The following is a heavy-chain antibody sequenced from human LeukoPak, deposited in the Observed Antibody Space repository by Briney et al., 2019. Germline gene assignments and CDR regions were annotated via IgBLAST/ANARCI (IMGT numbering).Heavy chain of an antibody. CDR1: GYTFTSYD. V-gene: IGHV1-8*01. Sequence: ASVKVSCKASGYTFTSYDINWVRQATGQGLEWMGWMNPNSGNTAYAQKFQGRVTMSRDTSISTAYMELSSLRSEDTAVYYCAGRPSGDYPYFDFWGQGALVTVSS. J-gene: IGHJ4*02. CDR2: MNPNSGNT. D-gene: IGHD4-17*01. CDR3: AGRPSGDYPYFDF.